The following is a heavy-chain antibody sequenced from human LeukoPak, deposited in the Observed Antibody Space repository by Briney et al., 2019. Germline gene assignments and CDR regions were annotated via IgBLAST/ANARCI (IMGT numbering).Heavy chain of an antibody. CDR2: ISGSGGST. V-gene: IGHV3-23*01. Sequence: PGGSLRLSCAASGFTFSSYAMSWVRQAPGKGLEWVSAISGSGGSTYYADSVKGRVTISRDKYKNTVYMQMNSLRAEDTAVYYCAKDREEVEMATIVDYWGQGTLVTVSS. CDR3: AKDREEVEMATIVDY. D-gene: IGHD5-24*01. CDR1: GFTFSSYA. J-gene: IGHJ4*02.